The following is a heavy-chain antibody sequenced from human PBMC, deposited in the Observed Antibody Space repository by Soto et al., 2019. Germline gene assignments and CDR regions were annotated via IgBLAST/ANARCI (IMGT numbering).Heavy chain of an antibody. CDR2: IIPIFGTA. D-gene: IGHD3-22*01. Sequence: QVQLVQSGAEVKKPGSSVKVSCKASGGTFSSYAISWVRQAPGQGLEWMGGIIPIFGTANYAQKFQGRVTITADESTSTAYMELSSLRSEDTAMYYCARVSYDSSGYYHLFDPWGQGTLVTVSS. CDR3: ARVSYDSSGYYHLFDP. V-gene: IGHV1-69*01. J-gene: IGHJ5*02. CDR1: GGTFSSYA.